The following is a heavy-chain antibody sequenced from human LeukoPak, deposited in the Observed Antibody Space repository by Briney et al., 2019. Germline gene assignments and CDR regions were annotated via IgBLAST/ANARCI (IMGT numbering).Heavy chain of an antibody. Sequence: PSETLSLTCAVYGGSFSSSYWGWIRQPPGKGLEWIGSIYYSGSTYYNPSLKSRVTISVDTSKNQFSLKLSSVTAADTAVYYCARHSPVGIFYFDYWGQGTLVTVSS. D-gene: IGHD1-26*01. CDR1: GGSFSSSY. CDR3: ARHSPVGIFYFDY. CDR2: IYYSGST. J-gene: IGHJ4*02. V-gene: IGHV4-39*01.